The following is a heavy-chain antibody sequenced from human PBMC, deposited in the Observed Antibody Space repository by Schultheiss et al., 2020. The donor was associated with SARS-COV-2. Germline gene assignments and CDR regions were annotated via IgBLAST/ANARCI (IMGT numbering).Heavy chain of an antibody. Sequence: GESLKISCAASGFTFSSYGMHWVRQAPGKGLEWVAVIWYDGSNKYYADSVKGRFTISRDNSKNTLYLQMNSLRAEDTAVYYCARDSFDDSSGYYYDYFDYWGQGTLVTVSS. D-gene: IGHD3-22*01. CDR1: GFTFSSYG. V-gene: IGHV3-30*19. CDR3: ARDSFDDSSGYYYDYFDY. CDR2: IWYDGSNK. J-gene: IGHJ4*02.